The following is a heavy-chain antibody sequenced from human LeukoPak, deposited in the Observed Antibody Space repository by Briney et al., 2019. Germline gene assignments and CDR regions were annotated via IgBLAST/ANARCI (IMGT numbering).Heavy chain of an antibody. J-gene: IGHJ6*02. CDR3: AREMVVVVTARDYGMDV. D-gene: IGHD2-15*01. CDR1: GGSISSSNW. CDR2: VYHSGST. Sequence: SETLSLTCAVSGGSISSSNWWSWVRQPPGKGLGCIGEVYHSGSTNYNPSLKSRVTISVDKSKNQFSLKVSSVTAADTAVYYCAREMVVVVTARDYGMDVWGQGTTVTVSS. V-gene: IGHV4-4*02.